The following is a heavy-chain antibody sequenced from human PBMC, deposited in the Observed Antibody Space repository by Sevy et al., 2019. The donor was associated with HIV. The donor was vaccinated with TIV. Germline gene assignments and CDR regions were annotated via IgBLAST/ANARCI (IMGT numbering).Heavy chain of an antibody. D-gene: IGHD5-18*01. CDR3: ARDRGYSYGASGDHYYYYGMDV. V-gene: IGHV3-30-3*01. CDR1: GFTFSSYA. CDR2: ISYDRSNK. J-gene: IGHJ6*02. Sequence: GGSQRLSCAASGFTFSSYAMHWVRQAPGKGLEWVAVISYDRSNKYYADSVKGRFTISRDNSKNTLYLQMNSLRAEDTAVYYCARDRGYSYGASGDHYYYYGMDVWGQGTTVTVSS.